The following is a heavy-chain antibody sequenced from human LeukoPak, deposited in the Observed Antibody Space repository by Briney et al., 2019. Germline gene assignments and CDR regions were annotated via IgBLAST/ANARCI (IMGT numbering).Heavy chain of an antibody. J-gene: IGHJ5*02. CDR3: ARCTAAASFDP. V-gene: IGHV4-59*08. CDR1: GGSISSYY. D-gene: IGHD6-13*01. Sequence: PSETLSLTCTVSGGSISSYYWSWIRQPPGKGLEWIGYIYYSGSTNYNPSLKSRVTISVDTSKNQFSLKLSSVTAADTAVYYCARCTAAASFDPWGQGTLVTVSS. CDR2: IYYSGST.